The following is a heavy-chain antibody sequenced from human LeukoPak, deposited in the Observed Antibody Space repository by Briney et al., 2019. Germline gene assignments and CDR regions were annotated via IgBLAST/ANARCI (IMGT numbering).Heavy chain of an antibody. D-gene: IGHD5-12*01. Sequence: GGSLRLSCSASGFTFSSYAMHWVRQALGKGLEYVSAISSNGGSTYYADSVKGRFTISRDNSKNTLYLQMSSLRAEDTAVYYCVKGMLRPPITLAFNYGDYWGQGTLVTVSS. V-gene: IGHV3-64D*06. J-gene: IGHJ4*02. CDR2: ISSNGGST. CDR1: GFTFSSYA. CDR3: VKGMLRPPITLAFNYGDY.